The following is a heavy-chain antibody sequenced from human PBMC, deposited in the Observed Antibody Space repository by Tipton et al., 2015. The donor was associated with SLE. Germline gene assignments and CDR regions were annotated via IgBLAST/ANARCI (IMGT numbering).Heavy chain of an antibody. D-gene: IGHD7-27*01. Sequence: QLVQSGAEVKKPGESLKISCKGSGYSFTSYWIGWVRQMPGKGLEWMGRIDPSDSYTNYSPSFQGHVTISADKSISTAYLQWSSLKASDTAMYYCARDRLTWAPFDYWGQGTLVTVSS. CDR1: GYSFTSYW. J-gene: IGHJ4*02. V-gene: IGHV5-10-1*01. CDR3: ARDRLTWAPFDY. CDR2: IDPSDSYT.